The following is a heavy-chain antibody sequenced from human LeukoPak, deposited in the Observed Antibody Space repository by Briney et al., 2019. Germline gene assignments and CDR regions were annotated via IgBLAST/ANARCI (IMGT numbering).Heavy chain of an antibody. J-gene: IGHJ4*02. V-gene: IGHV1-2*02. Sequence: ASMKVSCKSSGFTFTDHYIHWVRQGPGQGLEWMGYIGPHSTFTSSPQEFQGRVTMTRDASMSTAYMELTRLTSDDTAVYYCVREGEGPLSKDFVYWGQGTLVTVSS. CDR1: GFTFTDHY. CDR3: VREGEGPLSKDFVY. D-gene: IGHD2/OR15-2a*01. CDR2: IGPHSTFT.